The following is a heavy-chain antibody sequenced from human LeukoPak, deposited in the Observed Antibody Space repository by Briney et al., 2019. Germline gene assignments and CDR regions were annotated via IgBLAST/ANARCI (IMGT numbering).Heavy chain of an antibody. D-gene: IGHD2-2*01. CDR1: GYTFTSYG. Sequence: ASVKDSCKASGYTFTSYGSSSVRPAPEQGLEWMGRISAYNGNTNTAQKLQGRVTMNTDTTTSTAYMELRNLRSDDTAVYYCARGYCSSTRCPYGMDVWGQGTTVTVSS. CDR2: ISAYNGNT. J-gene: IGHJ6*02. V-gene: IGHV1-18*01. CDR3: ARGYCSSTRCPYGMDV.